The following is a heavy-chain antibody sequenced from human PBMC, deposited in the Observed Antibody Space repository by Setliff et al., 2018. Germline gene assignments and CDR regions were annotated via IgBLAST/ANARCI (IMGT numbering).Heavy chain of an antibody. V-gene: IGHV3-23*01. CDR3: TTGQNTPYDSSGYYNY. Sequence: GGSLRLSCAASGFTFSSYAMSWVRQAPGKGLEWVSAISGSGGSTYYADSVKGRFTISRDNSKNTLYLQMNSLKTEDTAVYYCTTGQNTPYDSSGYYNYWGQGTLVTVSS. J-gene: IGHJ4*02. CDR1: GFTFSSYA. D-gene: IGHD3-22*01. CDR2: ISGSGGST.